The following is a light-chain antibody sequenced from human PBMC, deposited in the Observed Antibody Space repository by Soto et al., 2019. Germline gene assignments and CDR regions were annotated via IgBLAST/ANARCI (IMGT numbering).Light chain of an antibody. CDR2: EVS. Sequence: QSALTQPASVSGSPGQWITISCTGTSSDIGYYNYVSWYQQDPGKAPKLIIYEVSKRPSGVPDRFSGSKSGNTASLTVSGLQAEDEADYYCSSYAAPNNDVFGSGTKLTVL. CDR1: SSDIGYYNY. J-gene: IGLJ1*01. V-gene: IGLV2-8*01. CDR3: SSYAAPNNDV.